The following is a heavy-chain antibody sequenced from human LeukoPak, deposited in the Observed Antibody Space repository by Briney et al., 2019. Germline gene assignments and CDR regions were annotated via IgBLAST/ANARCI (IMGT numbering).Heavy chain of an antibody. CDR3: ARAILGHAFDI. V-gene: IGHV1-46*01. D-gene: IGHD7-27*01. J-gene: IGHJ3*02. Sequence: ASVKVSCKASGYTFTSYYMHWVRQAPGQGLEWMRIINPSGGSTSYAQKFQGRVTMTRDTSTSTVYMELSSLRSEDTAVYYCARAILGHAFDIWGQGTMVTVSS. CDR2: INPSGGST. CDR1: GYTFTSYY.